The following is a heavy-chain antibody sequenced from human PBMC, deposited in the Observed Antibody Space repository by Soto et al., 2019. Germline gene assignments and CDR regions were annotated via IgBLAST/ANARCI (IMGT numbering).Heavy chain of an antibody. CDR3: AKSAMIVVVITPTFDY. CDR1: GFTFSDYY. CDR2: ISSSGSNT. D-gene: IGHD3-22*01. V-gene: IGHV3-11*01. Sequence: PGGSLRLSCAASGFTFSDYYMSWIRQAPGKGLEWVSYISSSGSNTYYADSVKGRFTISRDNSKNTLYLQMNSLRAEDTAVYYCAKSAMIVVVITPTFDYWGQGTLVTVSS. J-gene: IGHJ4*02.